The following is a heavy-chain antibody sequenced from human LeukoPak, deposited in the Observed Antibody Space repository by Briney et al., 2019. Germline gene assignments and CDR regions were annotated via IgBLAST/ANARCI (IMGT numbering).Heavy chain of an antibody. CDR3: ARDRSGYCTNGVCSSHPYYYYYYMDV. D-gene: IGHD2-8*01. V-gene: IGHV1-2*02. CDR2: INPNSGGT. Sequence: ASVKVSCKASGYTFTGYYMHWVRQAPGQGLEWMGWINPNSGGTNYAQKFQGRVTVTRDTSISTAYMELSRLRSDDTAVYYCARDRSGYCTNGVCSSHPYYYYYYMDVWGKGTTVTVSS. J-gene: IGHJ6*03. CDR1: GYTFTGYY.